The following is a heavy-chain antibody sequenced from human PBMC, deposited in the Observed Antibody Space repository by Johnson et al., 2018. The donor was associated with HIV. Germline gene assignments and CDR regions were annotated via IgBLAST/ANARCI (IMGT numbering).Heavy chain of an antibody. V-gene: IGHV3-30*04. CDR3: ARPSVMTTLTTTPWAFNI. CDR1: GFTFSSYA. Sequence: QVQLVESGGGVVQPGRSLRLSCAASGFTFSSYAMHWVRQAPGKGLEWVAVISYAGSNQYCADSVKGRFTISRDNSKNTLYLQMNSLRAEDTAVYYCARPSVMTTLTTTPWAFNIWGQGTMVTVSS. D-gene: IGHD4-17*01. J-gene: IGHJ3*02. CDR2: ISYAGSNQ.